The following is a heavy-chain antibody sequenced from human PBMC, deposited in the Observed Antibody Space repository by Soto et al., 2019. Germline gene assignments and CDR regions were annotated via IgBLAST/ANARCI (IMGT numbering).Heavy chain of an antibody. V-gene: IGHV1-46*03. CDR2: INPSGGST. CDR3: ARDGGVNTIFGVVITYYYYYYMDV. D-gene: IGHD3-3*01. Sequence: ASVKVSCKASGYTFTSYYMHWVRQAPGQGLEWMGIINPSGGSTSYAQKFQGRVTMTRDTSTSTVYMELSSLRSEDTAVYYCARDGGVNTIFGVVITYYYYYYMDVWGKGTTVTVSS. J-gene: IGHJ6*03. CDR1: GYTFTSYY.